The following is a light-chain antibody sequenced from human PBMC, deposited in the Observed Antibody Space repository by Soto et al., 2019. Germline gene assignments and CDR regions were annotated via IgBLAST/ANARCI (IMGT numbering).Light chain of an antibody. CDR2: VAS. V-gene: IGKV1-39*01. CDR1: QTISSY. Sequence: DIQMTQSPSSLSASVGYRFNITCRASQTISSYLNWYQQKPGKAPKLLIYVASSLQGGVPSRLSGSGYGTDLTITIGSMQTDEFATYYCQQSYSNPITFGHGTRLEI. J-gene: IGKJ5*01. CDR3: QQSYSNPIT.